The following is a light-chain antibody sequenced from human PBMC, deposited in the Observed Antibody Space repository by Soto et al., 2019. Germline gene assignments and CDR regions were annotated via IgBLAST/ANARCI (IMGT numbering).Light chain of an antibody. V-gene: IGKV1-39*01. CDR2: AAS. J-gene: IGKJ5*01. CDR1: QSISRY. CDR3: QQSYSTPIT. Sequence: QLTQSPSSLSASVGDSLAISCGASQSISRYLNWYQQKPGKPPKLLTYAASSLKSGVPSSFSGSGSGTDFTLTISSLQPEDFATYYCQQSYSTPITFGQGTRLEN.